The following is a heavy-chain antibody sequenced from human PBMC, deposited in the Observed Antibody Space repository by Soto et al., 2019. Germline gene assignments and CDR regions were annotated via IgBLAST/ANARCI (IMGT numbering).Heavy chain of an antibody. D-gene: IGHD3-22*01. CDR3: ARERRYYDSSGYYTNDFDY. CDR2: ISSSSSTI. Sequence: GVSLRLSCAASGFTFSSYSMNWVRQAPGKGLEWVSYISSSSSTIYYADSVKGRFTISRDNAKNSLYLQMNSLRDGDTAVYYCARERRYYDSSGYYTNDFDYWGQGTLVTVSS. V-gene: IGHV3-48*02. J-gene: IGHJ4*02. CDR1: GFTFSSYS.